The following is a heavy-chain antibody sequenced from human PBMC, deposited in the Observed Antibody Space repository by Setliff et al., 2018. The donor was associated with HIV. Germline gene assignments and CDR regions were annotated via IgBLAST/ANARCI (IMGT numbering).Heavy chain of an antibody. CDR3: AREDYYYYGMDV. J-gene: IGHJ6*02. V-gene: IGHV4-61*02. CDR2: IYTGGST. Sequence: PSETLSLTCTVSGGSISSGSYYWNWIRQPAGKGLEWIGRIYTGGSTNYNPSLKSRVTISVDTSKNQFSLKLSSVTAADTAVYYCAREDYYYYGMDVWGQGTTVTVSS. CDR1: GGSISSGSYY.